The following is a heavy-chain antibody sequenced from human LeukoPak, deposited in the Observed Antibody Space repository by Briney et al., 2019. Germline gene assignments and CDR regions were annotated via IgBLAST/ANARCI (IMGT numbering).Heavy chain of an antibody. CDR1: GGSISSGSYY. CDR3: ARGGYIYGW. CDR2: IYTSGST. Sequence: PSETLSLTCTVSGGSISSGSYYWSWIRQPAGKGLEWIGRIYTSGSTNYNPSLKSRVTISVDTSKNQFSLKLSSVTAADTAVYYCARGGYIYGWWSQGTLVTVSS. J-gene: IGHJ4*02. D-gene: IGHD5-18*01. V-gene: IGHV4-61*02.